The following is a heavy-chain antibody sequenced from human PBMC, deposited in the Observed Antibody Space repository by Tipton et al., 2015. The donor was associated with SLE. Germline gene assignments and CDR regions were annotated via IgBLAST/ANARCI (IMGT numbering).Heavy chain of an antibody. CDR3: ARGSVVADDF. CDR2: IYFSGRT. J-gene: IGHJ4*02. D-gene: IGHD2-15*01. Sequence: TLSLTCTVSGVSFTSSSYYWGWIRQPPGKGLEWIGNIYFSGRTNYNPTLKSRVTISVDTSKSQFSLKLSSVTAADTAVYYCARGSVVADDFWGQGTLVTVSS. CDR1: GVSFTSSSYY. V-gene: IGHV4-39*07.